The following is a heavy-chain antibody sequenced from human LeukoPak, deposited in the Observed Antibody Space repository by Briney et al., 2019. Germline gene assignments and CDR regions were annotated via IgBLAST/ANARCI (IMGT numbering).Heavy chain of an antibody. CDR3: ARGPIVATIDRGSISDY. Sequence: SETLSLTCTVSGGSISSGDYYWSWIRQPPGKGLEWIGYIYYSGSTYYNPSLKSRVTISVDTSKNQFSLKLSSVTAADTAVYYCARGPIVATIDRGSISDYWGQGTLVTVSS. V-gene: IGHV4-30-4*01. J-gene: IGHJ4*02. CDR2: IYYSGST. D-gene: IGHD5-12*01. CDR1: GGSISSGDYY.